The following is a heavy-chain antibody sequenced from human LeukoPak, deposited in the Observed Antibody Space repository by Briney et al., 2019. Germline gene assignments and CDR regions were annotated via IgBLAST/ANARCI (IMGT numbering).Heavy chain of an antibody. D-gene: IGHD3-16*01. J-gene: IGHJ4*02. Sequence: GGSLSLPCAASGFTFSDYYMSWIRQAPGKGLVWVSYISSSGSTIYYADSVKGRFTISRDYAKHSLYLPMNSLRAEPTSVYYCARGLRGSDFDYWGQGTLVTVSS. CDR1: GFTFSDYY. V-gene: IGHV3-11*01. CDR3: ARGLRGSDFDY. CDR2: ISSSGSTI.